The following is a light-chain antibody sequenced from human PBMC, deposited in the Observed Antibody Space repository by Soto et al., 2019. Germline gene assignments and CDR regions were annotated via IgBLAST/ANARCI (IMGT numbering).Light chain of an antibody. J-gene: IGKJ2*03. CDR1: QSVSSTS. V-gene: IGKV3-20*01. Sequence: EIVLTQSPGTLALSPGERATLSCGASQSVSSTSLAWYQQKPGQPPRLLIYGASSRAPGIPDRFSGGGSGTDFTLTISGLEPEDFAVYYCQYYGNSPLYSFGQGTKLEIK. CDR2: GAS. CDR3: QYYGNSPLYS.